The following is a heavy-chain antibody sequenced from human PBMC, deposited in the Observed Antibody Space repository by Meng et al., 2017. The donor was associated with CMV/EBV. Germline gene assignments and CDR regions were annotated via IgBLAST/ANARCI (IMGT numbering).Heavy chain of an antibody. V-gene: IGHV4-4*07. Sequence: QVQRQESGPGLVTPSETLSLTCTASGGSISSYYWSWIRQPAGKGLEWIGRIYTSGSTNYNPSLKSRVTMSVDTSKNQFSLKLSSVTAADTAVYYCARDLMNCSSTSCANWFDPWGQGTLVTVSS. J-gene: IGHJ5*02. CDR2: IYTSGST. D-gene: IGHD2-2*01. CDR1: GGSISSYY. CDR3: ARDLMNCSSTSCANWFDP.